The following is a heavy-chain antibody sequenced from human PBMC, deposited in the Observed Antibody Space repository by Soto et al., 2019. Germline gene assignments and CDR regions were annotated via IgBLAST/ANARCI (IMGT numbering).Heavy chain of an antibody. CDR1: GYTFTSYA. Sequence: ASVKVSCKASGYTFTSYAMHWVRQAPGQRLEWMGWINAGNGNTKYSQKLQGRVTITRDTSASTAYMELSSLRSEDTAVYYCARELFVPAANVYYYYYMDVWGKGTTVTVSS. D-gene: IGHD2-2*01. J-gene: IGHJ6*03. V-gene: IGHV1-3*01. CDR3: ARELFVPAANVYYYYYMDV. CDR2: INAGNGNT.